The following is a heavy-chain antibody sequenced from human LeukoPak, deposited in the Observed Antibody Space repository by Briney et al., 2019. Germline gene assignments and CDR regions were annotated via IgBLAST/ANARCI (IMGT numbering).Heavy chain of an antibody. CDR2: INPNSGGT. CDR1: GYTFINHW. CDR3: ARAGGRSWFDP. Sequence: ASVKVSCKASGYTFINHWMHWVRQAPGQGLEWMGWINPNSGGTNYAQKFQGRVTMTTDTSMSTAYMELSRLTSDDTAVYYCARAGGRSWFDPWGQGTLVTVSS. J-gene: IGHJ5*02. V-gene: IGHV1-2*02.